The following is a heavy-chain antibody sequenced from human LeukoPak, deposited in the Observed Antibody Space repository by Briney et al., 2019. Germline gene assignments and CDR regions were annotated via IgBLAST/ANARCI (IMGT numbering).Heavy chain of an antibody. Sequence: SETLSLTCAVYGGSISSGGYYWSWIRQHPGKGLEWIGYIYYSGSTYYNPTLKSRVTISVDTSKNQFSLKLSSVTAADTAVYYCARVAVVVVAATYFDYWGQGTLVTVSS. D-gene: IGHD2-15*01. J-gene: IGHJ4*02. CDR3: ARVAVVVVAATYFDY. CDR1: GGSISSGGYY. V-gene: IGHV4-31*11. CDR2: IYYSGST.